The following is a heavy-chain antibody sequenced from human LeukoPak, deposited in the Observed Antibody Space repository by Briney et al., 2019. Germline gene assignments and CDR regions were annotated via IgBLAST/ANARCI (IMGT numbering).Heavy chain of an antibody. CDR1: GGSISSSSYY. V-gene: IGHV4-39*01. D-gene: IGHD4-11*01. Sequence: SETLSLTCTVSGGSISSSSYYWGWIRQPPGKGLEWIGSIYYSGSTYYNPSLKSRVTISVDTSKNQFSLKLSSVTAADTAVYYCASGYTVTTHPTPDFDYWGQGTLVTVSS. CDR2: IYYSGST. CDR3: ASGYTVTTHPTPDFDY. J-gene: IGHJ4*02.